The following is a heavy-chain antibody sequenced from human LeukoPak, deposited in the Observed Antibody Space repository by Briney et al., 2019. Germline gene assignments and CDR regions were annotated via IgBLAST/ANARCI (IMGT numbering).Heavy chain of an antibody. D-gene: IGHD5-12*01. CDR2: ISSSSSYI. J-gene: IGHJ4*02. CDR1: GFTFSSYS. CDR3: ASLSGYAWVFDY. Sequence: GSLRLSCAASGFTFSSYSMSWVRQAPGKGLEWVSSISSSSSYIYYADSVKGRFTISRDNAKNSLYLQMNSLRAEDTAVYYCASLSGYAWVFDYWGQGTLVTVSS. V-gene: IGHV3-21*01.